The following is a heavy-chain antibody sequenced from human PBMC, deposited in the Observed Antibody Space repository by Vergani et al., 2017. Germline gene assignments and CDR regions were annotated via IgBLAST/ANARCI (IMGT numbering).Heavy chain of an antibody. V-gene: IGHV1-18*01. CDR2: IRPYTGHT. J-gene: IGHJ4*02. D-gene: IGHD3-16*02. Sequence: QVQLVQSGAELKKPGASVSVSCKGSSHTFQTYGISWVRQAPGKGLEWMAWIRPYTGHTIYAQKFQDRVTMTADTSTNKAYMELRSLRSDDTAVYFCARDWLMITFGGVFVYWGQGTLVTVSS. CDR1: SHTFQTYG. CDR3: ARDWLMITFGGVFVY.